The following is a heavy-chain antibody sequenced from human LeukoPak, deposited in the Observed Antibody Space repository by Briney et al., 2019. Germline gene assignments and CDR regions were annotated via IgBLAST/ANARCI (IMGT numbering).Heavy chain of an antibody. D-gene: IGHD1-26*01. CDR1: GFRFGGNG. J-gene: IGHJ3*01. CDR3: ARDGGGTGGTYHHTFDL. Sequence: PGGSLRLSCSASGFRFGGNGMHWVRQGPGKGLEWISYVTTSSSAIYYADSVKGQFTISRDNAKSSLYLQMDSLRDEDTAVYYCARDGGGTGGTYHHTFDLWGQGTMVTVSS. CDR2: VTTSSSAI. V-gene: IGHV3-48*02.